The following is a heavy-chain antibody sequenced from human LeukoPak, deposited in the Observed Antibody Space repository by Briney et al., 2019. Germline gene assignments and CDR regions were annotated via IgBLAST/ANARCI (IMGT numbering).Heavy chain of an antibody. CDR3: ASSRRYYYGSSGYYALDI. D-gene: IGHD3-22*01. J-gene: IGHJ3*02. Sequence: SETLSLTCTVSGGSISSGDYYWSWIHQPPGKGLEWIGYIYYSGSTYYNPSLKSRVTISVDTSKIHFSLKLSSVTAADTALYYCASSRRYYYGSSGYYALDIWGQGTMVTVSS. CDR1: GGSISSGDYY. V-gene: IGHV4-30-4*08. CDR2: IYYSGST.